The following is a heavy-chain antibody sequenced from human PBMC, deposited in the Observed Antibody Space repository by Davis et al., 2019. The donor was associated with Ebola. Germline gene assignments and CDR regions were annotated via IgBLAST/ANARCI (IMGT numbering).Heavy chain of an antibody. V-gene: IGHV1-46*01. CDR3: ARENCSTASCRRGVWGLDV. CDR1: GYTFTSYY. D-gene: IGHD2-2*01. CDR2: INPSGGST. J-gene: IGHJ6*04. Sequence: AASVKVSCKASGYTFTSYYMHWVRQAPGQGLEWMGIINPSGGSTSYAQKFQGRVTMTRDTSISTAYMELSSLRSEDTAVYYCARENCSTASCRRGVWGLDVWGRGTTVTVSS.